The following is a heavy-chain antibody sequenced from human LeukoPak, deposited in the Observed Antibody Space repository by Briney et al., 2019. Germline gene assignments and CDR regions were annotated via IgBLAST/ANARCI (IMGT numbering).Heavy chain of an antibody. V-gene: IGHV3-30*04. CDR1: GFTFSSYA. CDR2: ISYDGSNK. J-gene: IGHJ4*02. D-gene: IGHD6-13*01. Sequence: GGSLRLSCAASGFTFSSYAMHWVRQAPGKGLEWVAVISYDGSNKYYADSVKGRFTISRDNSKNTLYLQMNSLRAEDTAVYYCARALYSSSPPEFDYWSQGTLVTVSS. CDR3: ARALYSSSPPEFDY.